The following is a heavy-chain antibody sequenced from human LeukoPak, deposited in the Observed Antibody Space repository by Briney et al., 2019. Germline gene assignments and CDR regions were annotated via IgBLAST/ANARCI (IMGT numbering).Heavy chain of an antibody. Sequence: PGGSLRLSCAASGFTFSDHYMSWIRQAPGKGLEWVSYISHTGTTMYYADSVKGRFTLSRDNARNSLYLQMNSLRAEDTAVYYCARVRFGELLYGAFWFDPWGQGTLVTVSS. J-gene: IGHJ5*02. CDR1: GFTFSDHY. CDR2: ISHTGTTM. D-gene: IGHD3-10*01. V-gene: IGHV3-11*04. CDR3: ARVRFGELLYGAFWFDP.